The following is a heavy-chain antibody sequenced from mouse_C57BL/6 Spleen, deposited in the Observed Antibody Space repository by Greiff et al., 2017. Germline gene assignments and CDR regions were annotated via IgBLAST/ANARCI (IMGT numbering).Heavy chain of an antibody. Sequence: VQLQQSGAELVRPGASVSLSCKASGYTFTDYEMHWVKQTPVHGLEWIGAIDPETGGTAYNQKFTGKAILTADKSSSTAFMELRSLTSEDSAVYYWTSDGRRGYLDEWGPGTAGTVSS. J-gene: IGHJ1*01. V-gene: IGHV1-15*01. CDR3: TSDGRRGYLDE. CDR1: GYTFTDYE. D-gene: IGHD3-1*01. CDR2: IDPETGGT.